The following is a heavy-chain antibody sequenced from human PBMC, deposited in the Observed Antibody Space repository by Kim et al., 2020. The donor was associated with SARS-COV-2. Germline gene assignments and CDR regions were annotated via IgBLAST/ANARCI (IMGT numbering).Heavy chain of an antibody. Sequence: GGSLRLSCAASGFTFSSYAMHWVRQAPAKGLERVAVISYDGSNKYYADSVKGRFTISRDNSKNTLYLQMNSLRAEDTAVYYCARAEVSTYYDFWSAPTMMGGEYYYYYGMDVWGQGTTVTVSS. J-gene: IGHJ6*02. V-gene: IGHV3-30*04. CDR3: ARAEVSTYYDFWSAPTMMGGEYYYYYGMDV. CDR1: GFTFSSYA. D-gene: IGHD3-3*01. CDR2: ISYDGSNK.